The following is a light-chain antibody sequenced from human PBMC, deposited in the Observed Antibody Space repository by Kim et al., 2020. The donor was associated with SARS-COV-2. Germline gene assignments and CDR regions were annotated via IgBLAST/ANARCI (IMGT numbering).Light chain of an antibody. Sequence: QSVTISCTGTSSDVGVYNIVAWNQQHPGKAPTLSVYDVNKRPSGVPNRFSGSKSGNAASLTVSGLQAEDEADYYCSSYAGTNNFYVFGTGTKVTVL. CDR2: DVN. CDR1: SSDVGVYNI. CDR3: SSYAGTNNFYV. V-gene: IGLV2-8*01. J-gene: IGLJ1*01.